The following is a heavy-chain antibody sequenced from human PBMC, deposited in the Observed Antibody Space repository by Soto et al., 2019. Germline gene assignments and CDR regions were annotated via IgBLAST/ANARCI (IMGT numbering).Heavy chain of an antibody. CDR1: GFIFSNFW. Sequence: EVKLVESGGGLVQPGGSLRLSCAASGFIFSNFWMTWVRQAPGRGLEWVANIAEDGTDKGYVDSVKGRFTIARYNXXXXXXXXXXXXXXXXXXXXXCXRDIPKGACYLDYWGQGTLVTVSS. CDR2: IAEDGTDK. CDR3: XRDIPKGACYLDY. V-gene: IGHV3-7*01. J-gene: IGHJ4*02. D-gene: IGHD1-26*01.